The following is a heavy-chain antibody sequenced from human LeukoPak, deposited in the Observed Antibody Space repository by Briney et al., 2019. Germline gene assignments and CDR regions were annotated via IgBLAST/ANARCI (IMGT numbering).Heavy chain of an antibody. V-gene: IGHV3-11*06. CDR1: GFTFSDYY. J-gene: IGHJ4*02. Sequence: PGGSLRLSCAASGFTFSDYYMIWIRQAPGKGLEWVSYISKSGGDTNYADSVKGRFTISRDNAKNSLYLQMNSLRAEDTAVYYCARKYCSTTSCLFDNWGQGILVTVSS. D-gene: IGHD2-2*01. CDR2: ISKSGGDT. CDR3: ARKYCSTTSCLFDN.